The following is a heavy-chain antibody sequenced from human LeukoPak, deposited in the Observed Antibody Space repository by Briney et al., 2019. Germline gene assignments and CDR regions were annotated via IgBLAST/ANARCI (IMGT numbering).Heavy chain of an antibody. CDR2: TDPSDSYT. V-gene: IGHV5-10-1*01. CDR1: GYSFTSYW. Sequence: GESLKISCKGSGYSFTSYWISWVRQMPGKGLEWMGRTDPSDSYTNYSPSFQGHVTISADKSISTAYLQWSSLKASDTAMYYCARIGYCSSTSCAGNWFDPWGQGTLVTVSS. CDR3: ARIGYCSSTSCAGNWFDP. D-gene: IGHD2-2*03. J-gene: IGHJ5*02.